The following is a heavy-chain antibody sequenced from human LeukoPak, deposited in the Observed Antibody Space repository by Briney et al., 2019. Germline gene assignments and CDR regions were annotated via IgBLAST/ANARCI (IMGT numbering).Heavy chain of an antibody. J-gene: IGHJ5*02. V-gene: IGHV3-21*06. CDR3: ARFETVAANWFEP. CDR2: ISGDSVHI. CDR1: GFTFSDYS. D-gene: IGHD6-19*01. Sequence: GGSLRLSCAASGFTFSDYSMNWARQAPGKGLEWVSSISGDSVHIFYADSVRGRFTISRDDAKSSLFVQMNTLRVEDTAVYYCARFETVAANWFEPWGPGTLVTVSS.